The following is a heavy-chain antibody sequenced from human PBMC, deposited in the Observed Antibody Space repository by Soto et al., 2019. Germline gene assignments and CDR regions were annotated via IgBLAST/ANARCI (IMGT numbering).Heavy chain of an antibody. J-gene: IGHJ5*02. CDR3: ARDQVRHCSGGSCFWFDP. CDR1: GYTFTSYG. Sequence: ASVKVSCKXSGYTFTSYGISWVRQAPGQGLEWMGWISAYNGNTNYAQKLQGRVTMTTDTSTSTAYMELRSLRSDDTAVYYCARDQVRHCSGGSCFWFDPWGQGTLVTDSS. D-gene: IGHD2-15*01. CDR2: ISAYNGNT. V-gene: IGHV1-18*01.